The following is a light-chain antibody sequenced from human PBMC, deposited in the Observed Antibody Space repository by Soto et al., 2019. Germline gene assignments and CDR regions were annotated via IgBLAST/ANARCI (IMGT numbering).Light chain of an antibody. J-gene: IGKJ4*01. CDR2: GAS. V-gene: IGKV3-15*01. Sequence: EIVMTQSAATLSVSPGETATLSCRASQSVGSAVAWYQHKPGQAPRLLIVGASIRATGVPGRFSGGGSGTEFTLTISSLQSEGFAVYYCQQYKNWPPLTFGGGTTVEIK. CDR3: QQYKNWPPLT. CDR1: QSVGSA.